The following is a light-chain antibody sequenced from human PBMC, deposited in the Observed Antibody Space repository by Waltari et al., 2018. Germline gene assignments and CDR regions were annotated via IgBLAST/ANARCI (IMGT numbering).Light chain of an antibody. V-gene: IGKV1-39*01. Sequence: DIQLTQSPFSLSASVVDRVTITCRASQSISSYLNWYQQKPGKAPKLLIYAASSLQSAIPSRFSGSGSGRDCTLSISRLQPKDFATYCCQQSYSQTRTFGQGTKVEIK. CDR3: QQSYSQTRT. CDR1: QSISSY. CDR2: AAS. J-gene: IGKJ1*01.